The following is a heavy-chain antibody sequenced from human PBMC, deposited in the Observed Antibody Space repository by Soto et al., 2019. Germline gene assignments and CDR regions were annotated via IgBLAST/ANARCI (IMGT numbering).Heavy chain of an antibody. CDR1: GGSISSYY. J-gene: IGHJ5*02. V-gene: IGHV4-59*12. D-gene: IGHD6-6*01. Sequence: SETLSLTCTVSGGSISSYYWSWIRQPPGKGLEWIGYIYYSGSTNYNPSLKSRVTISVDTSKNQFSLKLSSVTAADTAVYYCARDTYSSSDWFDPWGQGTLDTVSS. CDR3: ARDTYSSSDWFDP. CDR2: IYYSGST.